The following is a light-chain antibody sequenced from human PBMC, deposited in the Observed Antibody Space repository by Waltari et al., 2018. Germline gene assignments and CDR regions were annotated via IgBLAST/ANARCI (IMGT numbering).Light chain of an antibody. CDR3: QVWDSSSDHWV. V-gene: IGLV3-21*04. CDR1: NSGSRT. CDR2: YDS. Sequence: SYVLPQPSSVSVAPGKTARITCGGSNSGSRTVHWHQQKPGQAPVLVFYYDSDRPSCVPERFSGSNSGNTATLTISRVEVGDEADYYCQVWDSSSDHWVFGGGTKLTVL. J-gene: IGLJ3*02.